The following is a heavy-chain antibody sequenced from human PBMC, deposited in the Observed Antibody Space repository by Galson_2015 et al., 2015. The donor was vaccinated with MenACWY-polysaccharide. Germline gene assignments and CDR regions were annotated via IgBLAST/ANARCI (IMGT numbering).Heavy chain of an antibody. CDR1: GFSFDTHV. J-gene: IGHJ4*02. Sequence: SLRLSCAASGFSFDTHVMSWVRQAPGKGLEWVAALSGSGVPTYYADSVKGRFTISRDNSKNTVYMQMNSLRAEDTAIYYCAKVRDFWCGYYYVDYWGQGTLVTVSS. CDR3: AKVRDFWCGYYYVDY. V-gene: IGHV3-23*01. CDR2: LSGSGVPT. D-gene: IGHD3-3*01.